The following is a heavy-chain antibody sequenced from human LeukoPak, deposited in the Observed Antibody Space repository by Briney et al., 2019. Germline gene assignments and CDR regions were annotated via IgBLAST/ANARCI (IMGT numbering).Heavy chain of an antibody. J-gene: IGHJ3*02. Sequence: SETLSLTCAVYGESFSGYYWSWIRRPPGKGLEWIGEINRNGTTNYNPSLKSRVTISVDTSKNQFSLKLSSVTAADTAVYYCARTSSYSSGWPDAFDIWGQGTMVTVSS. CDR3: ARTSSYSSGWPDAFDI. D-gene: IGHD6-19*01. CDR1: GESFSGYY. V-gene: IGHV4-34*01. CDR2: INRNGTT.